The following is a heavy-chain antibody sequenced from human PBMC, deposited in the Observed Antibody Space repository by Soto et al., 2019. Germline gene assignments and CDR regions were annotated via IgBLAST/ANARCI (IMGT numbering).Heavy chain of an antibody. Sequence: SVKVSCKASGGTFSSYAISWVRQAPGQGLEWMGGIIPIFGTANYAQKFQGRVTITADESTSTAYMELSSLRSEDTAVYYCARGHRFGELLKVGYYYYGMDVWGQGTTVTVSS. D-gene: IGHD3-10*01. CDR3: ARGHRFGELLKVGYYYYGMDV. J-gene: IGHJ6*02. V-gene: IGHV1-69*13. CDR1: GGTFSSYA. CDR2: IIPIFGTA.